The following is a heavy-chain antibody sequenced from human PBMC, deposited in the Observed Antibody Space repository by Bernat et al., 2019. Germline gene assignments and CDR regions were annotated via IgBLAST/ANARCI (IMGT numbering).Heavy chain of an antibody. D-gene: IGHD3-3*01. CDR1: GGTFSSYT. CDR2: MIPILGIA. V-gene: IGHV1-69*02. J-gene: IGHJ3*02. CDR3: ARTTVPLYDFWSGYLDSFDI. Sequence: QVQLVQSGAEVKKPWSSVKVSCKASGGTFSSYTISWVRQAPGQGLEWMGRMIPILGIANYAQEFQGRVAITADKSTSTAYMELSRLRSEGTAVYYCARTTVPLYDFWSGYLDSFDIWGQGTMVTVSS.